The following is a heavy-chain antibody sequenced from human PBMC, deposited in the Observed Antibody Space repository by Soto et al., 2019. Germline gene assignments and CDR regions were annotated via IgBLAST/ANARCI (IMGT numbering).Heavy chain of an antibody. V-gene: IGHV5-51*01. CDR1: GYSFATYW. CDR3: GSGIAAAGIRRIYYGMDV. Sequence: PGESLKISCKGSGYSFATYWIAWVRQMPGKGLEWMGIIYPGDSDTRYSPSFQGHVTISADKSISTAYLQWSSLKASDTAMYYCGSGIAAAGIRRIYYGMDVWGQGTTVTVSS. J-gene: IGHJ6*02. CDR2: IYPGDSDT. D-gene: IGHD6-13*01.